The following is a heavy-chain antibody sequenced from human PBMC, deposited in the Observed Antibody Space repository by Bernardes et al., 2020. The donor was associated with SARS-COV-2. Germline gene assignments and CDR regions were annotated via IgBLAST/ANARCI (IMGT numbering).Heavy chain of an antibody. CDR1: GFTFSSYA. V-gene: IGHV3-30-3*01. Sequence: GGSLRLSCAASGFTFSSYAMHWVRQAPGKGLEWVAVISYDGSNKYYADSVKGRFTISRDNSKNTLYLQMNSLRAEDTAVYYCATQEDYGDSDYYYGMDVWGQGTTVSVSS. D-gene: IGHD4-17*01. J-gene: IGHJ6*02. CDR3: ATQEDYGDSDYYYGMDV. CDR2: ISYDGSNK.